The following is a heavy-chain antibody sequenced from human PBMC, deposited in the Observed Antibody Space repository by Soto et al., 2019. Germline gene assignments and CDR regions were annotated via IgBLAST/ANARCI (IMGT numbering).Heavy chain of an antibody. D-gene: IGHD3-22*01. Sequence: PGGSLRLSCAASGFTFSNAWMSWVRQAPGKGLEWVGRIKSKTDGGTTDYAAPVKGRFTISRDDSKNTLYLQMNSLKTEDTAVYYCTTDLCSVRSQKTYTYYYDSSGYCKSGYWGQGTLVTVSS. CDR3: TTDLCSVRSQKTYTYYYDSSGYCKSGY. CDR1: GFTFSNAW. CDR2: IKSKTDGGTT. J-gene: IGHJ4*02. V-gene: IGHV3-15*01.